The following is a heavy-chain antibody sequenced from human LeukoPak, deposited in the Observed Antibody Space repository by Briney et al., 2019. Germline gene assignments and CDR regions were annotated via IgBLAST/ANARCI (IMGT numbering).Heavy chain of an antibody. CDR2: INPNSGGT. Sequence: ASVKVSCKASGYTFTGYYMHWVRQAPGQGLEWMGWINPNSGGTNYAQKFQGWVTMTRDTSMSTAYMELSRLRSDDTAVYYCAREFGAGIAAAGMGAAFDIWGQGTMVTVSS. V-gene: IGHV1-2*04. CDR3: AREFGAGIAAAGMGAAFDI. CDR1: GYTFTGYY. J-gene: IGHJ3*02. D-gene: IGHD6-13*01.